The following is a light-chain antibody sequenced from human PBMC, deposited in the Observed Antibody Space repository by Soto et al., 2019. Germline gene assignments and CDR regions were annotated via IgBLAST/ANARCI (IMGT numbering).Light chain of an antibody. CDR3: QQYNSYPGT. CDR1: QSISSW. CDR2: DAS. J-gene: IGKJ1*01. V-gene: IGKV1-5*01. Sequence: DIQMTQSPSTLSTSVGERVTITCRASQSISSWLAWYQQKPGKAPKLLIYDASSLESGGPSRFSGSGSGTEFTLTISSLQPDDFASNYCQQYNSYPGTFGQGTKVEIK.